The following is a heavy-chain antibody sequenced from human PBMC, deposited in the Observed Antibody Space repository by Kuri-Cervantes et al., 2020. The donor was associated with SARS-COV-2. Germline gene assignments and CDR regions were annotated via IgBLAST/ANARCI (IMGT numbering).Heavy chain of an antibody. D-gene: IGHD2-2*01. Sequence: SETLSLTCTVSGGSISSSSYYWGWIRQPPGKGLEWLGSIYYSGSTYYNPSLKSRVTISVDTSKNQFSLKLSCVTAADTAVYYGARGGQIRTLVVPAARAIDYWGQGTLVTVSS. V-gene: IGHV4-39*01. CDR2: IYYSGST. CDR1: GGSISSSSYY. J-gene: IGHJ4*02. CDR3: ARGGQIRTLVVPAARAIDY.